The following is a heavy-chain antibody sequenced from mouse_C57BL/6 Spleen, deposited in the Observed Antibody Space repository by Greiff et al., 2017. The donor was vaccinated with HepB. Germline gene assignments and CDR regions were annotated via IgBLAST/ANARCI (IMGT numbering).Heavy chain of an antibody. Sequence: VKLVESGAELARPGASVKLSCKASGYTFTSYGISWVKQRTGQGLEWIGEIYPRSGNTYYNEKFKGKATLTADKSSSTAYMELRSLTSEDSAVYFCARGEGPYGNRFDYWGQGTTLTVSS. D-gene: IGHD2-10*02. J-gene: IGHJ2*01. CDR1: GYTFTSYG. V-gene: IGHV1-81*01. CDR2: IYPRSGNT. CDR3: ARGEGPYGNRFDY.